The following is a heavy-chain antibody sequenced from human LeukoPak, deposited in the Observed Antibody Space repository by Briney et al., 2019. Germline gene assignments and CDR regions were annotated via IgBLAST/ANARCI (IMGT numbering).Heavy chain of an antibody. V-gene: IGHV3-23*01. CDR2: ISGSGGST. CDR1: GFIFSDYY. D-gene: IGHD2-2*01. J-gene: IGHJ4*02. Sequence: GGSLRLSCAASGFIFSDYYMTWIRQAPGKGLEWVSAISGSGGSTYYADSVKGRSTISRDNSKNTLYLQMNSLRAEDTAVYYCAKDHSTTWLGSFNYWGQGTLVTVSS. CDR3: AKDHSTTWLGSFNY.